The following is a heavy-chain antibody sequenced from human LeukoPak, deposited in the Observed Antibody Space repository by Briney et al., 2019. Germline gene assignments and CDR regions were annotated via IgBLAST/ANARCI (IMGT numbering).Heavy chain of an antibody. CDR2: ISAYNGNT. CDR3: ARHQNAAPNVWDWFDP. D-gene: IGHD3-16*01. J-gene: IGHJ5*02. V-gene: IGHV1-18*01. CDR1: GYTFTSFG. Sequence: GASVKVSCKASGYTFTSFGTSWVRQAPGQGLEWMGWISAYNGNTNYVQKFQGRVTMTTDTSTSTAYMELRSLRSDDTAVYYCARHQNAAPNVWDWFDPWGQGTQVTVSS.